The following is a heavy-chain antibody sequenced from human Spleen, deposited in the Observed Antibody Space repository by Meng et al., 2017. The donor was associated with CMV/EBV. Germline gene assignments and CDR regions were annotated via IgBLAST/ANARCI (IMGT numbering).Heavy chain of an antibody. D-gene: IGHD3-22*01. CDR2: IKSESDGGTS. CDR1: GFTFSNAW. V-gene: IGHV3-15*01. CDR3: TTDPTIKRIVVARYYSDY. J-gene: IGHJ4*02. Sequence: GGSLKISCAASGFTFSNAWMSWVRQAPGKGLEWVGRIKSESDGGTSDYAAPVKGRFTISRDDSKTTLYLRMNSLRTEDTAVYYCTTDPTIKRIVVARYYSDYWGQGTLVTVSS.